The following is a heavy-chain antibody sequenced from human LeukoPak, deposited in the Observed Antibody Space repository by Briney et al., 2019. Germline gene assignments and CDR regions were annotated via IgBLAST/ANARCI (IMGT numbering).Heavy chain of an antibody. CDR3: ARGIQLWTETDY. CDR2: ISSSSSYI. V-gene: IGHV3-21*01. Sequence: GGSLRLSCAASGFTFSSYSMNWVRQAPGKGLEWVSSISSSSSYIYYADSVKGRFTISGDNAKNSLYLQMNSLRAEDTAVYYCARGIQLWTETDYWGQGTLVTVSS. D-gene: IGHD5-18*01. CDR1: GFTFSSYS. J-gene: IGHJ4*02.